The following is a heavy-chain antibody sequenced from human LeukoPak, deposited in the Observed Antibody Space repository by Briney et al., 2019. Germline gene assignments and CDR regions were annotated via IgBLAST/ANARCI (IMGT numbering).Heavy chain of an antibody. CDR1: GYSISSGYY. CDR2: IYHSGST. J-gene: IGHJ5*02. Sequence: PSETLSLTCAVSGYSISSGYYWGWIRQPPGKGLEWIGSIYHSGSTYYNPPLKSRVTISVDTSKNQFSLKLSSVTAADTAVYHCARHAQDYDFWSGYSNWFDPWGQGTLVTVSS. CDR3: ARHAQDYDFWSGYSNWFDP. V-gene: IGHV4-38-2*01. D-gene: IGHD3-3*01.